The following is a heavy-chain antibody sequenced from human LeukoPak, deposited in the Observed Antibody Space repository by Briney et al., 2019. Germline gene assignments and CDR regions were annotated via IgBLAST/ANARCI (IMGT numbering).Heavy chain of an antibody. Sequence: GGSLRLSCAASGVTFSSYGMHWVRRAPGKGLEWVAVIWYDGSNKYYANSVKGRFTISRDNSKNTLYLQMNSLRAEDTAVYYCAREEVGGKYYFDYWGQGTLVTVSS. V-gene: IGHV3-33*01. J-gene: IGHJ4*02. CDR1: GVTFSSYG. CDR3: AREEVGGKYYFDY. D-gene: IGHD1-26*01. CDR2: IWYDGSNK.